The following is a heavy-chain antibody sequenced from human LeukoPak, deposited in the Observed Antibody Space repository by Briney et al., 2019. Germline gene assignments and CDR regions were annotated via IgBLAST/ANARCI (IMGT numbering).Heavy chain of an antibody. CDR1: GGSVSSGSYY. Sequence: SETLSLTCTVSGGSVSSGSYYWSWIRQPPGKGLEWIGYIYYSGSTNYNPSLKSRVTISVDTSKNQFSLKLSSVTAADTAVYYCARAPGLSYSGSYYVYYYGMDVWGQGTTVTVSS. CDR2: IYYSGST. CDR3: ARAPGLSYSGSYYVYYYGMDV. V-gene: IGHV4-61*01. D-gene: IGHD1-26*01. J-gene: IGHJ6*02.